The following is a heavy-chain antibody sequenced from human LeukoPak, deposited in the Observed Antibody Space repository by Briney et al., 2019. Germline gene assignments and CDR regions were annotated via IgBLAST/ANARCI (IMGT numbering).Heavy chain of an antibody. V-gene: IGHV3-30*03. CDR1: GFAFSRVG. Sequence: EPGRTLRLSCAASGFAFSRVGMHWVRQAPGKGLEGVAIISHEGTNKDHADSVKGRFTISRDNSNNTLYLQMSSLRAEDTAVYYCARGPGALDYWGQGTLVTVSS. J-gene: IGHJ4*02. CDR3: ARGPGALDY. D-gene: IGHD2-2*01. CDR2: ISHEGTNK.